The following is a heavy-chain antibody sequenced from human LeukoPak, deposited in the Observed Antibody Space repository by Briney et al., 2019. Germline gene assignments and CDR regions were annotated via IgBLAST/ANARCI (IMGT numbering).Heavy chain of an antibody. D-gene: IGHD3-16*01. CDR3: AKDIGVDGGFFSNDY. CDR2: ISGSGGTT. V-gene: IGHV3-23*01. J-gene: IGHJ4*02. Sequence: ISGSGGTTYFPDSVKGRFTISRDNSKKTLYLQMNSLRAEDTAIYYCAKDIGVDGGFFSNDYWGQGTLVTVSS.